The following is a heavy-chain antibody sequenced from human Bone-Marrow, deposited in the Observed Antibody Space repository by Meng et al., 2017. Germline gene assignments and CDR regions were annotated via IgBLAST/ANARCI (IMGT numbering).Heavy chain of an antibody. CDR2: IYWDDDK. V-gene: IGHV2-5*02. J-gene: IGHJ5*02. D-gene: IGHD2-15*01. Sequence: QITLKESGRTLVKPTQTLTLTCSFSGFSLSTTGEGVGWVRQPPGKALEWLALIYWDDDKRYSPSLKSRLTITKDTSKNQVVLTMTNMDPVDTATYYCAHSRLLGNWFDPWGQGTLVTVSS. CDR1: GFSLSTTGEG. CDR3: AHSRLLGNWFDP.